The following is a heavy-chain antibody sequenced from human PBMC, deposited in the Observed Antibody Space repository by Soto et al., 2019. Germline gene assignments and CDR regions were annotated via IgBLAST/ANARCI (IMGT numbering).Heavy chain of an antibody. CDR2: INHRGRT. CDR1: GGTSSAYY. J-gene: IGHJ5*02. CDR3: ARDGFCTSTNCRMGNWFDP. D-gene: IGHD2-2*03. V-gene: IGHV4-34*01. Sequence: SQTRCVTCAVYGGTSSAYYCTWIRQAPGKGLEWIGAINHRGRTYNPSLESRVTMSVDTSKNQFSLKLSSVTAADTAVYYCARDGFCTSTNCRMGNWFDPWGQGTLVTVS.